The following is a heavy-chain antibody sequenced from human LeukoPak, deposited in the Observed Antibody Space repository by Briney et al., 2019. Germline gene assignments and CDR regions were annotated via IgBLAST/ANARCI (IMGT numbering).Heavy chain of an antibody. CDR1: GFTFSSYA. J-gene: IGHJ4*02. CDR2: ISYDGSNK. V-gene: IGHV3-30*04. CDR3: ARGRRGSRGVDY. Sequence: GGSLRLSCAASGFTFSSYAMHWVRQAPGKGLEWVAVISYDGSNKYYADSVKGRFTISRDNSKNTLYLQMNSLRAEDTAVYYCARGRRGSRGVDYWGQGTLVTVSS. D-gene: IGHD5-12*01.